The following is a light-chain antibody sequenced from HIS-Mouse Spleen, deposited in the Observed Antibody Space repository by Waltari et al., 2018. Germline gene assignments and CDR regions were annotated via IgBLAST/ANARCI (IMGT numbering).Light chain of an antibody. CDR3: QTWGTGIPVV. J-gene: IGLJ2*01. CDR1: SGHSSYA. Sequence: QLVLTQSPSASASLGASVKLTCTLSSGHSSYAIAWHQQQPEKGPRYLMKLNSDGSHSKGSGIPDRFSGSSSGAERYLTISSLQSEDEADYYCQTWGTGIPVVFGGGTKLTVL. CDR2: LNSDGSH. V-gene: IGLV4-69*01.